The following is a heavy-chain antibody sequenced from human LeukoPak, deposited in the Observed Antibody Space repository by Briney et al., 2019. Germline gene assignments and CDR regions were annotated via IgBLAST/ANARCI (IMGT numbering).Heavy chain of an antibody. CDR3: ARVFIAARHDY. D-gene: IGHD6-6*01. Sequence: GGSLRLSRAASGFTFSSYSMNWVRQAPGKGREWVSYISSSSSTIYYADSVKDRFTISRDTAKHSLYLKMNRKRPEDPAVYYCARVFIAARHDYGGQGTPVTVSS. CDR2: ISSSSSTI. J-gene: IGHJ4*02. CDR1: GFTFSSYS. V-gene: IGHV3-48*01.